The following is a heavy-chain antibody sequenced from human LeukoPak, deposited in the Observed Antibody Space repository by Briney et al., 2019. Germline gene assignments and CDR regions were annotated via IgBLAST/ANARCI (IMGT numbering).Heavy chain of an antibody. V-gene: IGHV1-69*11. D-gene: IGHD4-17*01. CDR2: IIPILGTV. Sequence: ASVKVSCKTSRGTFSKYPISWVRQAPGQGLEWMGRIIPILGTVNYAQNFQGRVTMTTDESTTTVYLELRSLRSEDTAIYFCARGPNDYGDYTLNLWGQGTLITVSS. J-gene: IGHJ4*02. CDR1: RGTFSKYP. CDR3: ARGPNDYGDYTLNL.